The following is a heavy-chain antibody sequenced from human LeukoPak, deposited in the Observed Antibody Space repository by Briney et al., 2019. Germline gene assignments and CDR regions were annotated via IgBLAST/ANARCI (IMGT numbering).Heavy chain of an antibody. D-gene: IGHD3-3*01. CDR3: ATDRSPGVVFDY. V-gene: IGHV1-69-2*01. CDR2: VDPEDGET. CDR1: GYTFTDYY. Sequence: ASVKVSCKVSGYTFTDYYIHWVQQAPGKGLEWMGLVDPEDGETLYAGKIQGRVTITSATSTDTAYMELSSLRTEDTAVYYSATDRSPGVVFDYWGQGTLVTVSS. J-gene: IGHJ4*02.